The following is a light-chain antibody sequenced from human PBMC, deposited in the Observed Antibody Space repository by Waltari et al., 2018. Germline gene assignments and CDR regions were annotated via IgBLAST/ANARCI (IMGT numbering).Light chain of an antibody. CDR3: HQRSDWPPT. J-gene: IGKJ5*01. V-gene: IGKV3-11*01. Sequence: EVVLTQSPGTLSLSPGDRATLSCWASQSVNTYLGWHQQKPGQAPRLLIYVSSTRATGIAARCSGRGAGTEITLTISSLEPEDVAVYYCHQRSDWPPTFGQGTRLEIK. CDR2: VSS. CDR1: QSVNTY.